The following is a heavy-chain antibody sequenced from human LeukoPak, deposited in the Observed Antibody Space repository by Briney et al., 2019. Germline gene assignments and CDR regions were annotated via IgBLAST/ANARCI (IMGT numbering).Heavy chain of an antibody. CDR1: GFTFSSYA. D-gene: IGHD3-16*02. J-gene: IGHJ4*02. CDR3: AREDYVWGSYRYYFDY. Sequence: GRSLRLSCAASGFTFSSYAMHWVRQAPGKGLEWVAVISYDGSNKYYADSVKGRFTISRDNSKNTLYLQMNSLRAEDTAVYYCAREDYVWGSYRYYFDYWGQGTLVTASS. V-gene: IGHV3-30*04. CDR2: ISYDGSNK.